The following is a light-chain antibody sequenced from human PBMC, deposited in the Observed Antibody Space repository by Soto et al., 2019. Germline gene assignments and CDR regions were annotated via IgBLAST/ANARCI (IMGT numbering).Light chain of an antibody. J-gene: IGLJ1*01. CDR1: SSDIGGYNY. Sequence: QSVLTQPASVSGSPGQSITISCTGSSSDIGGYNYVSWYQQHPGKAPRLVIYDVSNRPSGVPNRLSGSKSGNTASLTISGLQPDDEADYYCSSYTSSSAFVFGTGTKLTVL. CDR3: SSYTSSSAFV. V-gene: IGLV2-14*03. CDR2: DVS.